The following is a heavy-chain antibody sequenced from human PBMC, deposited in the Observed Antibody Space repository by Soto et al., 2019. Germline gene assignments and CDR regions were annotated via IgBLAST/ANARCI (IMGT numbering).Heavy chain of an antibody. CDR2: INPSGGST. J-gene: IGHJ4*02. V-gene: IGHV1-46*01. CDR3: AGDSGRSDYAFDF. D-gene: IGHD4-17*01. Sequence: GASVKVSCKASGYTFTSYYMHWVRQAPGQGLEWMGIINPSGGSTSYAQKFQARITISANKSTSTVYMDLSSLRSEDTAVYFCAGDSGRSDYAFDFWGQGTLVTVSS. CDR1: GYTFTSYY.